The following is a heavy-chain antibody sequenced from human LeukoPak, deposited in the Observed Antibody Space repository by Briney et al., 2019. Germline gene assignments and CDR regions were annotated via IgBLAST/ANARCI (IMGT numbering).Heavy chain of an antibody. J-gene: IGHJ5*02. CDR3: ARERYYYDSSGYYFASP. V-gene: IGHV1-69*13. D-gene: IGHD3-22*01. CDR1: GGTFSSYA. Sequence: SVKVSCKASGGTFSSYAISWVRQAPGQGLEWMGGIIPIFGTANYAQKFQGRVTITADESTSTAYMELSSLRSEDTAVYYCARERYYYDSSGYYFASPWGQGTLVTVSS. CDR2: IIPIFGTA.